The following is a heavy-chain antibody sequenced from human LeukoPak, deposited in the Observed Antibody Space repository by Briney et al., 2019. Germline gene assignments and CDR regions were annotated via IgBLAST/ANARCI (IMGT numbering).Heavy chain of an antibody. D-gene: IGHD6-13*01. V-gene: IGHV1-2*02. J-gene: IGHJ4*02. CDR2: INPNSGGT. CDR3: ARGFRSSWYFPPIQYYFDY. Sequence: GASVKVSCKASGYTFTGYYMHWVRQAPGQGLEWMGWINPNSGGTNYAQKFQGRVTMTRDTSISTAYMELSSPRSEDTAVYYCARGFRSSWYFPPIQYYFDYWGQGTLVTVSS. CDR1: GYTFTGYY.